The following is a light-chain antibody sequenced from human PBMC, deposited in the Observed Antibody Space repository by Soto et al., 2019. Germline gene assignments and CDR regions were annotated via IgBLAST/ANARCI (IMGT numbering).Light chain of an antibody. CDR1: SSDVDGYNY. CDR3: SSYTTSNTRQIV. CDR2: DVS. V-gene: IGLV2-14*03. J-gene: IGLJ1*01. Sequence: QSVLTQPASVSGSPGQSINISCTGTSSDVDGYNYVSWYQHHPGKAPKLIIYDVSNRPSGVSNPFSGSKSGNTASLTISVFLPEDEADYYCSSYTTSNTRQIVFGTGTKVTVL.